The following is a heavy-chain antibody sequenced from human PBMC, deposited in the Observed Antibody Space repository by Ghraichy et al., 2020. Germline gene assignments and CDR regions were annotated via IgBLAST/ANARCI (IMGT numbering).Heavy chain of an antibody. CDR1: GYTFTAYY. V-gene: IGHV1-2*02. J-gene: IGHJ3*01. D-gene: IGHD3-10*01. CDR3: TREKGIGAFDV. CDR2: INLNTGDT. Sequence: ASVKVSCKPSGYTFTAYYIHWVRQAPGQGLESMGWINLNTGDTNFAQKFQGRVTMTRDTSISTAYMELSSLRSDDTAIYFCTREKGIGAFDVWGQGTMVTVSS.